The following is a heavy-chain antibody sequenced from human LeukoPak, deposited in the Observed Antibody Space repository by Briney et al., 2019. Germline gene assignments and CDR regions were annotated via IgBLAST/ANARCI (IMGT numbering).Heavy chain of an antibody. V-gene: IGHV3-30*18. Sequence: GRSLRLSCAASGFTFSSYGMHWVRQAPGKGLEWVAVISYDGSNKYYADSVKGRFTISRDNSKNTLYLQMNSLRAEDTAAYYCAKGEAVAGLGAFDIWGQGTMVTVSS. CDR3: AKGEAVAGLGAFDI. CDR2: ISYDGSNK. D-gene: IGHD6-19*01. CDR1: GFTFSSYG. J-gene: IGHJ3*02.